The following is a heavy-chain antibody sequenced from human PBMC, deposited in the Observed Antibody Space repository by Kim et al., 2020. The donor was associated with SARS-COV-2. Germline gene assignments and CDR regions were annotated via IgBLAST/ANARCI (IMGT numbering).Heavy chain of an antibody. D-gene: IGHD6-13*01. CDR1: GGSIKSYY. CDR3: ARRAGQLGTPFDY. V-gene: IGHV4-59*08. CDR2: IDYTGNT. J-gene: IGHJ4*02. Sequence: SETLSLTCIISGGSIKSYYWRWIRQSPGKGLEWIGYIDYTGNTKYNPSLESRVTMSVDTPKNQFSLELTSVTATDTAVYFCARRAGQLGTPFDYWGQGNLVTVSS.